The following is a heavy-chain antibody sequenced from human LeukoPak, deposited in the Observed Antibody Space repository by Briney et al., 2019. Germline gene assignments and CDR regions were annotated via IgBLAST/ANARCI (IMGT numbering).Heavy chain of an antibody. V-gene: IGHV1-18*01. CDR2: TSVYNGNR. CDR1: GYSFTNYG. J-gene: IGHJ4*02. Sequence: ASVRVSCKASGYSFTNYGITWVREAPGQGLEWVGWTSVYNGNRNYAQKFQGRVSMTTDTSTNTDYMEMRSMRSDDTAMYYCVRDNRDSSGWDFDYWGQGTLVTVSS. D-gene: IGHD6-19*01. CDR3: VRDNRDSSGWDFDY.